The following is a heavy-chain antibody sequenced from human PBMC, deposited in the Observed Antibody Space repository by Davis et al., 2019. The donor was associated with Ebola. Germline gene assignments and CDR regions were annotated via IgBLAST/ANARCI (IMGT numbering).Heavy chain of an antibody. D-gene: IGHD6-13*01. CDR2: INPSGGST. J-gene: IGHJ5*02. CDR3: ARAKGRQQLDPRGFDP. CDR1: GYTFTSYY. Sequence: ASVKVSCKASGYTFTSYYMHWVRQAPGQGLEWMGIINPSGGSTSYAQKFQGRVTMTRDTSTSTVYMELSSLRSEDTAVYYCARAKGRQQLDPRGFDPWGQGTLVTVSS. V-gene: IGHV1-46*01.